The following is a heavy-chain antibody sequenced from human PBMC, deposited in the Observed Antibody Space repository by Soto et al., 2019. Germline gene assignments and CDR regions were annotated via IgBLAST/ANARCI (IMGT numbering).Heavy chain of an antibody. V-gene: IGHV4-31*03. D-gene: IGHD1-1*01. CDR1: GGSISSGGYY. CDR3: ARVNGERNWFDP. CDR2: IYYSGST. Sequence: SETLSLTCTVSGGSISSGGYYWSWIRQHPGKGLEWIGYIYYSGSTYSNPSLKSRVTISVDTSKNQFSLKLSSVTAADTAVYYCARVNGERNWFDPWGLGTLVTVSS. J-gene: IGHJ5*02.